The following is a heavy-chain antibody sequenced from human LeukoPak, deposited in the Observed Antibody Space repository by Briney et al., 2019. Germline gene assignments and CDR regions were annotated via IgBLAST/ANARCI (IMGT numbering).Heavy chain of an antibody. D-gene: IGHD4-17*01. CDR1: GFAVFSNY. V-gene: IGHV3-66*01. Sequence: GGSLRLSCAASGFAVFSNYMSWVRQAPGKGLEWVSVIYSGGSTYYADSVKGRFTISRDNSKNTLYLQMNSLRAEDTAVYYCAREVYGDYDNWFDPWGQGTLVTVSS. CDR3: AREVYGDYDNWFDP. CDR2: IYSGGST. J-gene: IGHJ5*02.